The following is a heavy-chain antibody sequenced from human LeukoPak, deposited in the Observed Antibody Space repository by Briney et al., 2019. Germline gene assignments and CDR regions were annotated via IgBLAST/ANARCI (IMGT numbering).Heavy chain of an antibody. CDR1: GGSISSHY. J-gene: IGHJ6*03. Sequence: SETLSLACTVSGGSISSHYWSWIRQPPGKGLEWSGYIYYSGSTNYNPSLKSRVTISVDTSKNQFSLMLSSVTAADTAVYYCARGEYSSSETYYYSYYMDVWGKGTTVTVSS. V-gene: IGHV4-59*11. CDR2: IYYSGST. CDR3: ARGEYSSSETYYYSYYMDV. D-gene: IGHD6-6*01.